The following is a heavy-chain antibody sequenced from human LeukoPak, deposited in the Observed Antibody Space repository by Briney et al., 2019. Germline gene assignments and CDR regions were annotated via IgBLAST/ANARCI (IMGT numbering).Heavy chain of an antibody. CDR2: IYYSGST. V-gene: IGHV4-59*01. Sequence: SGTLSLTCTVSGGSISSYYWSWIRQPPGKGLEWIGYIYYSGSTNYNPSLKSRVTISVDTSKNQFSLKLSSVTAADTAVYYCARVLGYCSSTSCRYYYSYMDVWAKGPRSPSP. CDR1: GGSISSYY. D-gene: IGHD2-2*01. CDR3: ARVLGYCSSTSCRYYYSYMDV. J-gene: IGHJ6*03.